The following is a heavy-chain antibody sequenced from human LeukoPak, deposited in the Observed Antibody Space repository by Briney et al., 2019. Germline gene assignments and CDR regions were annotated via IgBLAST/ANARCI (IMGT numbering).Heavy chain of an antibody. CDR2: LTGSGST. CDR1: GFAFSSFA. J-gene: IGHJ6*03. V-gene: IGHV3-23*01. D-gene: IGHD2-15*01. Sequence: PGGSLRLSCVAPGFAFSSFAMSWVRQAPGKGLEWVSGLTGSGSTYHADSVKGRFTISRDNSKNTLPLQMNSLRAEDTAVYYCAKMKGWRLYDYCMDVWGKGTTVTVSS. CDR3: AKMKGWRLYDYCMDV.